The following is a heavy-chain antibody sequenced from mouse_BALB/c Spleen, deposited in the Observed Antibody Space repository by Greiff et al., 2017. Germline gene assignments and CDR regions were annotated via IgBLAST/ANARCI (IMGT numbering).Heavy chain of an antibody. V-gene: IGHV3-2*02. Sequence: EVQLQESGPGLVKPSQSLSLTCTVTGYSITSDYAWNWIRQFPGNKLEWMGYISYSGSTSYNPSLKSRISITRDTSKNQFFLQLNSVTTEDTATYLCARECGIYPYCSMDYWGQGTRVTVSS. CDR2: ISYSGST. CDR3: ARECGIYPYCSMDY. D-gene: IGHD2-10*02. CDR1: GYSITSDYA. J-gene: IGHJ4*01.